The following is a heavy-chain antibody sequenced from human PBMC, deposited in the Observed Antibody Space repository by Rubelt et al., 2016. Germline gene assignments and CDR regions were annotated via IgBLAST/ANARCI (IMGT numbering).Heavy chain of an antibody. CDR2: IYSGGNT. Sequence: EVRLVESGGALIQPGGSLRLSCAASGFTVSTTYMSWVRQAPGTGLEWVSVIYSGGNTNYADSVKGRFTISRDNSKNTVYLQMNSLRAEDTAVYYCAKAYYDNSGLYHDAFDLWGQGTMVTVSS. D-gene: IGHD3-22*01. J-gene: IGHJ3*01. V-gene: IGHV3-53*01. CDR1: GFTVSTTY. CDR3: AKAYYDNSGLYHDAFDL.